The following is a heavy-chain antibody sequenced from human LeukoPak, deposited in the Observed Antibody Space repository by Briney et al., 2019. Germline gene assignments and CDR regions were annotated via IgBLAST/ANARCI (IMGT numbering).Heavy chain of an antibody. CDR1: GGSISSGDYY. D-gene: IGHD3-22*01. CDR3: ARAGYYYDSSGRNPFDY. J-gene: IGHJ4*02. V-gene: IGHV4-39*07. Sequence: MTSETLSLTCTVSGGSISSGDYYWSWIRQPPGKGLEWIGEINHSGSTNYNPSLKSRVTISVDTSKNQFSLKLSSVTAADTAVYYCARAGYYYDSSGRNPFDYWGQGTLVTVSS. CDR2: INHSGST.